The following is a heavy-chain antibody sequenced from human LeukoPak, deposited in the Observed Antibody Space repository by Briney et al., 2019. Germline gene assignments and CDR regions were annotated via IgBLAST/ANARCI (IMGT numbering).Heavy chain of an antibody. D-gene: IGHD1-26*01. CDR1: GFTFSSYG. V-gene: IGHV3-30*03. Sequence: GGSLRLSCAASGFTFSSYGMHWVRQAPGKGLEWVAVISYDGSNKYYADSVKGRFTISRDNAKNSLYLQLNSLRAEDTAVYYCARSLVVGATYPYHWGQGTLVTVSS. CDR3: ARSLVVGATYPYH. CDR2: ISYDGSNK. J-gene: IGHJ5*02.